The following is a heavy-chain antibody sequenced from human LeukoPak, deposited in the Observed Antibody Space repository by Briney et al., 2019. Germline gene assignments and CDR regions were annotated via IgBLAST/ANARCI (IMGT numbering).Heavy chain of an antibody. CDR1: GRSISTTNFD. J-gene: IGHJ5*02. V-gene: IGHV4-39*01. D-gene: IGHD3-3*01. Sequence: SETLSLTCTVSGRSISTTNFDWGWIRQPPGKGLPWIGSISYSGATYYNPSLKSRLTVSADTSKKEVFLRLTSVTAADTAVYYCASIPRYDCCAWGQGNLVIVSS. CDR3: ASIPRYDCCA. CDR2: ISYSGAT.